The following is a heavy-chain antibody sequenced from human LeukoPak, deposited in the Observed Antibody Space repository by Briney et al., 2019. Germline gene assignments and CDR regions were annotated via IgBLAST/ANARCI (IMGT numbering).Heavy chain of an antibody. Sequence: SETLSLTCTVSGDSINNYFWTWLRQPPGKGLEWLGYIYYSGSTNYNPSLKTRVTISLDRSKNQFSLNLSSVTAADTAVYYCARHKRLDPWGQGTLVTVSA. CDR1: GDSINNYF. J-gene: IGHJ5*02. CDR2: IYYSGST. CDR3: ARHKRLDP. V-gene: IGHV4-59*01.